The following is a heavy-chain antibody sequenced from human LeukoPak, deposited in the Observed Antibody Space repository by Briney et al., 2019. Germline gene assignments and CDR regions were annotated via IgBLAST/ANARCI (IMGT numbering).Heavy chain of an antibody. V-gene: IGHV4-59*01. Sequence: PSETLSLTCTASGGSIGTYYWSWFRQPPGKGLEWIGYIYYSGSTNYNPSLKSRVTISVDTSKNQFSLKLSSVTAADTAVYYCARSTTVTKRAFDYWGQGTLVTVSS. D-gene: IGHD4-17*01. CDR2: IYYSGST. CDR1: GGSIGTYY. CDR3: ARSTTVTKRAFDY. J-gene: IGHJ4*02.